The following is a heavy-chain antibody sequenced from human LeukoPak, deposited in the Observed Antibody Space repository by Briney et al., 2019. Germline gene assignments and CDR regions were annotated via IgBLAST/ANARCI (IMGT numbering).Heavy chain of an antibody. J-gene: IGHJ4*02. CDR1: GFTFSSYG. V-gene: IGHV3-48*04. D-gene: IGHD6-13*01. CDR3: AKEGSSWSTFDY. CDR2: ISSSGSTI. Sequence: GGSLRLSCAAPGFTFSSYGMHWVRQAPGKGLEWVSYISSSGSTIYYADSVKGRFTISRDNAKNSLYLQMNSLRAEDMALYYCAKEGSSWSTFDYWGQGTLVTVSS.